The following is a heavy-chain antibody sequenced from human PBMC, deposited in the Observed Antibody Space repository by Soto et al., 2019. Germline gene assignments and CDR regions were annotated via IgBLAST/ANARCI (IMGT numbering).Heavy chain of an antibody. V-gene: IGHV3-13*01. CDR1: GFTFSSYD. CDR2: IGTAGDT. CDR3: ARGLGYYGSGSYYIGAFDI. D-gene: IGHD3-10*01. J-gene: IGHJ3*02. Sequence: EVQLVESGGGLVQPGGSLRLSCAAYGFTFSSYDMHWIRQATGKGLEWVSAIGTAGDTYYPGSVKGRFTISRENAKNSLYLQMNSLRAGDTAVYYCARGLGYYGSGSYYIGAFDIWGQGTMVTVSS.